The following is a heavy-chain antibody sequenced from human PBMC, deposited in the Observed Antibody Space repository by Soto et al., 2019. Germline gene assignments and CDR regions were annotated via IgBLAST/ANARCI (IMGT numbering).Heavy chain of an antibody. D-gene: IGHD6-13*01. J-gene: IGHJ6*02. CDR1: GYDFTAYD. CDR2: MNPINGAT. CDR3: GSGPSPRAPAGGTPYYYAMDL. V-gene: IGHV1-8*02. Sequence: ASVKVSCKASGYDFTAYDINWVRQASGQGREWRGWMNPINGATGTARRFQGRVSLSRNTATGTAYLELTSLRSDDTAVYYCGSGPSPRAPAGGTPYYYAMDLWGQGTTGTV.